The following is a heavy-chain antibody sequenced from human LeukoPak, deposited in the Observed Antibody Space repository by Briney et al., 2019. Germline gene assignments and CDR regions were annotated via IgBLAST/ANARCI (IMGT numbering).Heavy chain of an antibody. J-gene: IGHJ4*02. Sequence: GGSLRLSCAASGFTFSSYSMNWVRQAPGKGLEWGSSISSSSSYIYYADSVKGRFTICRDNAKNALYLQMNSLRAEDTAVYYCASPREYQLLYFGYWGQGTLVTVSS. V-gene: IGHV3-21*01. CDR3: ASPREYQLLYFGY. CDR1: GFTFSSYS. CDR2: ISSSSSYI. D-gene: IGHD2-2*01.